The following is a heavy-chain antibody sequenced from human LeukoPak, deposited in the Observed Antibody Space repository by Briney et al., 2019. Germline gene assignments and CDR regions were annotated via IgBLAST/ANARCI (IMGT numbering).Heavy chain of an antibody. J-gene: IGHJ4*02. CDR2: ISGSSGII. CDR3: AREPPGNYDSSGYYYAYFDC. Sequence: GGSLRLSCAASGFTFNTYSMNWVRQAPGKGLEWVSYISGSSGIIDYADSVRGRFTISRDNAKNSLYLQMNSLTDEDTAVYYCAREPPGNYDSSGYYYAYFDCWGQGTLVTVSS. D-gene: IGHD3-22*01. CDR1: GFTFNTYS. V-gene: IGHV3-48*02.